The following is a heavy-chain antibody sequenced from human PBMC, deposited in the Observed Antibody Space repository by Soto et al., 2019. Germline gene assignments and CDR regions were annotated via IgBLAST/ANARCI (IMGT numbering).Heavy chain of an antibody. V-gene: IGHV1-24*01. CDR3: ATTWAFCGGDCSTALDF. J-gene: IGHJ3*01. Sequence: QVHLLQSGAEVKKPGASVKVSCKVSGNSLMELSMHWVRQGPGKGLEWMGGLDPEDGVTRYAPKFQGRVTMTEDTSTDTAYMELRSLTSEDTAVYFGATTWAFCGGDCSTALDFWGQGTMVTVSS. CDR2: LDPEDGVT. CDR1: GNSLMELS. D-gene: IGHD2-21*01.